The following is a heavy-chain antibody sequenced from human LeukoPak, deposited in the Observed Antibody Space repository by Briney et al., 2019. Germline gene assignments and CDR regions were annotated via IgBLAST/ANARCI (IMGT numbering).Heavy chain of an antibody. V-gene: IGHV4-34*01. Sequence: KPSETLSLTCAVYGGSFSGYYWSWIRQPPGKGLEWIGEINHSGSTNYNPSLKSRVTISVDTSKNQFSLKLSSVTAADTAVYYCASLDYGDYPRRTIYYYGMDVWGQGTTVTVSS. CDR3: ASLDYGDYPRRTIYYYGMDV. CDR1: GGSFSGYY. J-gene: IGHJ6*02. CDR2: INHSGST. D-gene: IGHD4-17*01.